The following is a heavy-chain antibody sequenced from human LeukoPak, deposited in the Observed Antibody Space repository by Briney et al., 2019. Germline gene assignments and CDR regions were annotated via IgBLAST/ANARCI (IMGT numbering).Heavy chain of an antibody. CDR1: GFTFSSYG. D-gene: IGHD4-17*01. V-gene: IGHV3-33*08. CDR2: IWYDGSNK. CDR3: AREHDYGDRGAFDI. Sequence: PGGSLRLSCAASGFTFSSYGMHWVRQAPGKGLEWVAVIWYDGSNKYYADSVKGRFTISRDNSKNTLYLQMNSLRAEDTAVYYCAREHDYGDRGAFDIWGQGTMVTVSS. J-gene: IGHJ3*02.